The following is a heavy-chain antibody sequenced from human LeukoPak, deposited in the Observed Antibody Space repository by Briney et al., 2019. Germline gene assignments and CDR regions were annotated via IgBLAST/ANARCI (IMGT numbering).Heavy chain of an antibody. D-gene: IGHD2-2*01. Sequence: SETLSLTCTVSGGSISSYYWSWIRQPAGKGLEWIGRIYTSGSTNYNPSLKSRVTMSVDTSKNQFSLKLSSVTAADTAVYYCARVLPPGVVPAATPWFDPWGQGTLVTVSS. CDR3: ARVLPPGVVPAATPWFDP. CDR2: IYTSGST. V-gene: IGHV4-4*07. J-gene: IGHJ5*02. CDR1: GGSISSYY.